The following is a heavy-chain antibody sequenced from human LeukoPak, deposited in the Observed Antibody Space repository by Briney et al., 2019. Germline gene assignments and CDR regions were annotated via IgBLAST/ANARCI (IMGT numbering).Heavy chain of an antibody. CDR3: AKPLPSSGSVHYLYFDY. CDR1: GFTFRNYA. V-gene: IGHV3-23*01. Sequence: GGSLRLSCAASGFTFRNYAMSWVRQTPEKGLEWVSAISGSGGDTYYADSVKGRFTISRDNSKSTLYLQMNSLRAEDTAVYYCAKPLPSSGSVHYLYFDYWGQGTLVTASS. D-gene: IGHD3-10*01. CDR2: ISGSGGDT. J-gene: IGHJ4*02.